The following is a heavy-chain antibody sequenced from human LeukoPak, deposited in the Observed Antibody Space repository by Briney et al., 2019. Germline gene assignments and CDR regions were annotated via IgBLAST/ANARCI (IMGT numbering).Heavy chain of an antibody. Sequence: PGGALRLSCAASGFTFSSYAMHCVRQALGTGLEWVAVISYDGSNKYYADSVKGRFTISRDNSKNTLYLQMNSLRAEDTALYYCARVRDDYSVDYWGQGNLVTVSS. CDR2: ISYDGSNK. CDR1: GFTFSSYA. V-gene: IGHV3-30*04. J-gene: IGHJ4*02. D-gene: IGHD5-24*01. CDR3: ARVRDDYSVDY.